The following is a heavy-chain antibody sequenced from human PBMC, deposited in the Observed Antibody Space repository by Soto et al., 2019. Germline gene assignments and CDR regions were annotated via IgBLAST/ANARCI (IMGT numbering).Heavy chain of an antibody. CDR1: GGSISSSSYY. D-gene: IGHD2-2*01. Sequence: PSETLSLTCTVSGGSISSSSYYWGWIRQPPGKGLEWIGSIYYSGSTYYNPSLKSRVTISVDTSKNQFSLKLSSVTAADTAVYYCASQGYCISTSCRERNKYYYYGMDVWGQGTTVTVSS. V-gene: IGHV4-39*01. CDR3: ASQGYCISTSCRERNKYYYYGMDV. CDR2: IYYSGST. J-gene: IGHJ6*02.